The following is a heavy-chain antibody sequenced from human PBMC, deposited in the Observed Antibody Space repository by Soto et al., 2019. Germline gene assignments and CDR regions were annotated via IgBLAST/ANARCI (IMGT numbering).Heavy chain of an antibody. CDR2: ISYDGSNK. V-gene: IGHV3-30*18. J-gene: IGHJ4*02. CDR3: AKDPDQHYGDRGLVDY. D-gene: IGHD4-17*01. CDR1: GFTFSSYG. Sequence: GGSLRLSCAASGFTFSSYGVHWVRQAPGKGLEWVAVISYDGSNKYYADSVKGRFTISRDNSKNTLYLQMNSLRAEDTAVYYCAKDPDQHYGDRGLVDYWGQGTLVTVSS.